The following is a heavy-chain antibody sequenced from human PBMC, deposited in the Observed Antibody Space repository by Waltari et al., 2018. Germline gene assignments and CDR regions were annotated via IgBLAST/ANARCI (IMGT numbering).Heavy chain of an antibody. D-gene: IGHD4-4*01. J-gene: IGHJ4*02. Sequence: QVQLVESGGGVVQRGGSLRSSCSGCGFPFSTYAIHWVRQAPGRGLEWMTFISSDGSDKFYADSVRGRFSISRDNSKNSVFLEADSLRPEDTAIYYCARTQYSFDFDCWGQGTLVTVSP. CDR1: GFPFSTYA. CDR3: ARTQYSFDFDC. CDR2: ISSDGSDK. V-gene: IGHV3-30*16.